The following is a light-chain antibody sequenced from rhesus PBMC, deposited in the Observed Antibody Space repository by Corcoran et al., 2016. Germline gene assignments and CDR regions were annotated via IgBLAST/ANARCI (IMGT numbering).Light chain of an antibody. CDR1: QGISRW. Sequence: DIQMTQSPSSLSASVGDTVTITCRASQGISRWLAWYQQKPGKAPKILIYKASRLESGVPSRFRGSGSGTDFTLTIRSLQSEDFATYYYQQYSSRPTFGGGTKVELK. J-gene: IGKJ4*01. V-gene: IGKV1-22*01. CDR2: KAS. CDR3: QQYSSRPT.